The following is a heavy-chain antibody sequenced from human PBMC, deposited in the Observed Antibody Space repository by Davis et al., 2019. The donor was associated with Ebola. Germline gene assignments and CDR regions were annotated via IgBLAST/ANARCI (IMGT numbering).Heavy chain of an antibody. J-gene: IGHJ4*02. D-gene: IGHD4-11*01. V-gene: IGHV4-31*03. CDR2: IYYSGST. Sequence: PSETLSLTCTVSGGSISSGGYYWSWIRQHPGKGLEWIGYIYYSGSTYYNPSLKSRVTISVDTSKNQFSLKLSSVTAADTAVYYCARHLRSAVRSRVDYWGQGTLVTVSS. CDR3: ARHLRSAVRSRVDY. CDR1: GGSISSGGYY.